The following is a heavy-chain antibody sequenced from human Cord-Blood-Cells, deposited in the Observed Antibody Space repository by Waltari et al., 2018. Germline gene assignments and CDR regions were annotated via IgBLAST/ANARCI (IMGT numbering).Heavy chain of an antibody. J-gene: IGHJ3*02. Sequence: QVQLQQWGAGLLKHSETLSLTCAVYGGSFSGYYWSWIRQPPGKGLEWIGEINHSGSTNYNPSLKSRVTISVDTSKNQFSRKLSSVTAADTAVYYCARGRTGRRDAFDIWGQGTMVTVSS. V-gene: IGHV4-34*01. CDR1: GGSFSGYY. D-gene: IGHD1-1*01. CDR2: INHSGST. CDR3: ARGRTGRRDAFDI.